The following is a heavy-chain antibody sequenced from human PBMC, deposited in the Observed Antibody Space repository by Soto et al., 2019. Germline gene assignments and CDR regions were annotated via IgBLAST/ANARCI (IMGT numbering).Heavy chain of an antibody. CDR3: ARGRGGWFINQLLNAFDI. J-gene: IGHJ3*02. D-gene: IGHD2-2*01. CDR2: IYHSGST. CDR1: GGSISSAAYY. V-gene: IGHV4-61*08. Sequence: PSETLSLTCTVSGGSISSAAYYWSWIRQHPGKGLEWIGYIYHSGSTYYNPSLKSRVTISVDTSKNQFSLKLSSVTAADTAVYNCARGRGGWFINQLLNAFDIWGQGTMVTVSS.